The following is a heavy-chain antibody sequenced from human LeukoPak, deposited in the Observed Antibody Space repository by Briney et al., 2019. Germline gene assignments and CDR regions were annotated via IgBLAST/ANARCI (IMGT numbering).Heavy chain of an antibody. J-gene: IGHJ4*02. V-gene: IGHV4-59*01. Sequence: SETLSLTCTVSGGSISSYCWSWIRQPPGKGLEWIGYIYYSGSTHYNPSLKSRVTISVETSKNQFSLKLRSVTAADTAVYYCARVTGYMIEDYFDYWGQGTLVTVSS. D-gene: IGHD3-22*01. CDR2: IYYSGST. CDR1: GGSISSYC. CDR3: ARVTGYMIEDYFDY.